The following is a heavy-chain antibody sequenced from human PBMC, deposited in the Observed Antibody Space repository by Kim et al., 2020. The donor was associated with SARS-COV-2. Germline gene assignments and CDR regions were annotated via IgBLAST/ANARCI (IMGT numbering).Heavy chain of an antibody. J-gene: IGHJ6*02. V-gene: IGHV3-23*01. D-gene: IGHD3-10*01. Sequence: GGSLRLSCAASGFTFSSYAMSWVRQAPGKGLEWVSAISGSGGSTYYADSVKGRFTISRDNSKNTLYLQMNSLRAEDTAVYYCAKAMVRGVIPGDYYYYGMDVWGQGTTVTVSS. CDR3: AKAMVRGVIPGDYYYYGMDV. CDR2: ISGSGGST. CDR1: GFTFSSYA.